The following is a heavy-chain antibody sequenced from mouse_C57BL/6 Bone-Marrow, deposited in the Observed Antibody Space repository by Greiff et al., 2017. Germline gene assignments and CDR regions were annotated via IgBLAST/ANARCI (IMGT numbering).Heavy chain of an antibody. J-gene: IGHJ1*03. V-gene: IGHV7-3*01. CDR2: IRNKANGYTT. CDR3: ARYKGYHWYSDD. CDR1: GFTFTDYY. Sequence: EVLLVESGGGLVQPGGSLSLSCAASGFTFTDYYMSWVRQPPGQALEWLGFIRNKANGYTTEYSASVKGRFTISRDNSHSILYLQMNGLRAEDSATYYCARYKGYHWYSDDWGTGTTVTVSS. D-gene: IGHD2-2*01.